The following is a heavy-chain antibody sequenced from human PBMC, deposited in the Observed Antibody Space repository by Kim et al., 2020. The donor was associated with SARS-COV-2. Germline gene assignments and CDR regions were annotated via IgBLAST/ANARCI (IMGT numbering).Heavy chain of an antibody. Sequence: SVKGVFTISRDKAKNTLYLQMNSLRVEDTGTFYCARETKENGPKWYFDLWGRGTLVTVSS. D-gene: IGHD1-7*01. CDR3: ARETKENGPKWYFDL. V-gene: IGHV3-74*01. J-gene: IGHJ2*01.